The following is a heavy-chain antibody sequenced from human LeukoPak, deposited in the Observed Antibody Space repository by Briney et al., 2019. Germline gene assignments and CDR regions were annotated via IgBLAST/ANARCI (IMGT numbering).Heavy chain of an antibody. D-gene: IGHD6-19*01. J-gene: IGHJ4*02. V-gene: IGHV3-23*01. CDR1: GFTFSSYS. CDR2: ITGSGGST. Sequence: PGGSLRLSCAASGFTFSSYSMTWVRQTPGKGLEWVSGITGSGGSTDYVDSAKGRFTISRDNSKNTLYLQMSSLRAEDTAVYYCVKEAALAVAAPNFDYWGQGTLVTVSS. CDR3: VKEAALAVAAPNFDY.